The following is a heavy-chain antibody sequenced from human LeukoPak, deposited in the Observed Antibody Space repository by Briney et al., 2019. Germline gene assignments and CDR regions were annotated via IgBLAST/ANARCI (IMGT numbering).Heavy chain of an antibody. CDR2: IYYSGST. V-gene: IGHV4-31*03. CDR3: ARDCDGLGYCSGGSPGAFDI. CDR1: GGSTSSGGYY. Sequence: PSETLSPTCTVSGGSTSSGGYYWSWIRQHPGKGLEWIGYIYYSGSTYYNPSLKSRVTISVDTSKNQFSLKLSSVTAADTAVYYCARDCDGLGYCSGGSPGAFDIWGQGTMVTVSS. J-gene: IGHJ3*02. D-gene: IGHD2-15*01.